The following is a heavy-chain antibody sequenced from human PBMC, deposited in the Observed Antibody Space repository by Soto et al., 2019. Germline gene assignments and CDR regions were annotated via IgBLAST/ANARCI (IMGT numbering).Heavy chain of an antibody. CDR1: GYTLTELS. J-gene: IGHJ6*02. V-gene: IGHV1-24*01. CDR3: ATVPRITIFGVVIYYYYGMDV. CDR2: FDPEDGET. Sequence: GASVKVSCKVSGYTLTELSMHWVREAPGKGLEWMGGFDPEDGETIYAQKFQGRVTMTEDTSTDTAYMELSSLRSEDTAAYYCATVPRITIFGVVIYYYYGMDVWGQGTTVTVSS. D-gene: IGHD3-3*01.